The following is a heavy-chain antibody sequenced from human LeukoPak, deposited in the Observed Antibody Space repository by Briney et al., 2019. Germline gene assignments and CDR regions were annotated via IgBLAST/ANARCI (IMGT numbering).Heavy chain of an antibody. CDR1: GGSSSGYY. D-gene: IGHD6-6*01. J-gene: IGHJ6*03. CDR3: AREVVAARLYYYYYYMDV. Sequence: SETLSLTCAVYGGSSSGYYWSWIRQPPGKGLEWIGEINHSGSTNYNPSLKSRVTISVDTSKNQFSLKLSSVTAADTAVYYCAREVVAARLYYYYYYMDVWGKGTTVTVSS. CDR2: INHSGST. V-gene: IGHV4-34*01.